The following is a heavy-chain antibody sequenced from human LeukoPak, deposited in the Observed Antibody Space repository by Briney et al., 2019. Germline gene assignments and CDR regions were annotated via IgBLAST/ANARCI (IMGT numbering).Heavy chain of an antibody. CDR2: IDPSDSYT. D-gene: IGHD2-21*02. CDR3: ARLELAYCGGDCYSLDY. CDR1: GYSFTSYW. V-gene: IGHV5-10-1*01. J-gene: IGHJ4*01. Sequence: RGESLRISCKGPGYSFTSYWISWVHQMPGKGLEWMGRIDPSDSYTNYSPSFQGHVTISADKSISTAYLQWSSLKASDTAMYYCARLELAYCGGDCYSLDYWGHGTLVTVSS.